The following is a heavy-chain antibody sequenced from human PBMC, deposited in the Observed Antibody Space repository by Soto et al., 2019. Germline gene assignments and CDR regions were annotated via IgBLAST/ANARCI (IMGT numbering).Heavy chain of an antibody. V-gene: IGHV3-11*01. CDR1: GFTFSDYF. Sequence: PGGSLRLSCAASGFTFSDYFMTWIRQAPGKGLEWVSYISGSGSSSIFYADSVQGRFTISRDNAQNSLYLQMNSLRAEDTAVYYCARSSATVNGWWGYGLDVWGQGTTVTVSS. CDR2: ISGSGSSSI. CDR3: ARSSATVNGWWGYGLDV. J-gene: IGHJ6*02. D-gene: IGHD1-1*01.